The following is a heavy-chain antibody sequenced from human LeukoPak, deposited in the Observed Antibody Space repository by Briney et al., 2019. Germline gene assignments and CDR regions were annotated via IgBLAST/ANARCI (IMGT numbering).Heavy chain of an antibody. J-gene: IGHJ4*02. Sequence: GGSLRLSCAASGFTFSSYGMHWVRQAPGKGLEGVAVISYDGSNKYYADSVKGRFTISRDNSKNTLYLQMNSLRAEDTAVYYCVHEDLLRGGYYGSGSYYSDYWGQGTLVTVSS. D-gene: IGHD3-10*01. CDR1: GFTFSSYG. CDR2: ISYDGSNK. V-gene: IGHV3-30*03. CDR3: VHEDLLRGGYYGSGSYYSDY.